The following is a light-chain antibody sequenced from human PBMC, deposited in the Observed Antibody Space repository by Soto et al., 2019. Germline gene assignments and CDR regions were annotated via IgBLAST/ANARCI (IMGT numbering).Light chain of an antibody. J-gene: IGLJ2*01. CDR1: SSDVGGYSY. V-gene: IGLV2-8*01. CDR2: EVN. Sequence: QSALTQPPSASGSPGQAVTISCTGTSSDVGGYSYVSWYQQHPGKAPKVMIYEVNKRPSGVPDRFSGSKSGNTASLTVSGLQTEDEADSSCSSYEVTNNFLVFGGGTKLTVL. CDR3: SSYEVTNNFLV.